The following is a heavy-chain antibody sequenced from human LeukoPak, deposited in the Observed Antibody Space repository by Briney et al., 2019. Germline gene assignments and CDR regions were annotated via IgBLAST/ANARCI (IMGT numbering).Heavy chain of an antibody. J-gene: IGHJ4*02. CDR2: ISSSGSTI. CDR3: AREDRGYVAAFDY. CDR1: GFTFSDYY. V-gene: IGHV3-11*04. D-gene: IGHD3-22*01. Sequence: GGSLRLSCAASGFTFSDYYMSWFRQAPGKGLEWVSYISSSGSTIYYADSVKGRFTISRDNAKNSLYLQMNSLRAEDTAVYYCAREDRGYVAAFDYWGQGTLVTVSS.